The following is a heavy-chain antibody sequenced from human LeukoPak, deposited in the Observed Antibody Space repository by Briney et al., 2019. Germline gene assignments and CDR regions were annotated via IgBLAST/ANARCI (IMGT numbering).Heavy chain of an antibody. J-gene: IGHJ4*02. D-gene: IGHD6-6*01. CDR1: GFTFSSYS. V-gene: IGHV3-23*01. Sequence: GGSLRLFCAASGFTFSSYSMNWVRQAPGKGLEWVSAITDTGGSTWYADSVTGRFTISRDNSQSTLYLQMNGLRAEDTALYYCAKGNLEARPYYFDYWGQGTLVSVSS. CDR2: ITDTGGST. CDR3: AKGNLEARPYYFDY.